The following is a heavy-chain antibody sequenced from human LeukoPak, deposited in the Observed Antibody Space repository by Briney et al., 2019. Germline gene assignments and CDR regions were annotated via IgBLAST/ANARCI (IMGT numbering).Heavy chain of an antibody. V-gene: IGHV5-51*01. CDR1: GYSFTSYW. CDR2: IYPDDSDT. D-gene: IGHD3-10*01. Sequence: GKSLKIPCKGSGYSFTSYWIGWVRQTPGKGLEWMGIIYPDDSDTRYSPSFQGQVTISADKSISTAYLQWSSLKASDTAMYYCARHGSDPTSGIYYFDSWGQGTLVTVSS. CDR3: ARHGSDPTSGIYYFDS. J-gene: IGHJ4*02.